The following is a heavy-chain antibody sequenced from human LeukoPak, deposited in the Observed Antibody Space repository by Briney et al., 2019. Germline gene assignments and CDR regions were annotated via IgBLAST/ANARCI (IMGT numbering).Heavy chain of an antibody. J-gene: IGHJ2*01. CDR2: FYDSGST. Sequence: SETLSLTCTVSGGSIRSRNYYWDWIRQPPGKGLEWIGNFYDSGSTYYNPSLKSRVTISGDTSKNQFSLKLTSVTAADTAVYYCARILLSATGDRWYFDLWGRGTLVTVSS. CDR1: GGSIRSRNYY. D-gene: IGHD1-1*01. CDR3: ARILLSATGDRWYFDL. V-gene: IGHV4-39*01.